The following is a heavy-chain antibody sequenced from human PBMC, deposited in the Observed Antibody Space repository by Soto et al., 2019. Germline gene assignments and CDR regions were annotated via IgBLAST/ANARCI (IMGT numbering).Heavy chain of an antibody. J-gene: IGHJ2*01. CDR1: GGSFSGYY. V-gene: IGHV4-34*01. D-gene: IGHD6-13*01. Sequence: QVQLQQWGAGLLKPSETLSLTCAVYGGSFSGYYWSWIRQPPGKGLEWIGEINHSGSTNYNPSLKSRVTISVDTSKNQFSLKLSSVTAADTAVYYCARVYSSSWYEWYFDLWGRGTLVTVSS. CDR3: ARVYSSSWYEWYFDL. CDR2: INHSGST.